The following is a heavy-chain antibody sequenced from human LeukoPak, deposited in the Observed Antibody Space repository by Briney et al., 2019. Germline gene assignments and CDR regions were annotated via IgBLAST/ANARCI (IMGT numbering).Heavy chain of an antibody. Sequence: ASVTVSCRASGYTFSGTGWYLYWLRQAPGQGLECMGWIHPNNGDTAYAQKFEGRVAMTRDTSISTAYMELRRLRPDDTAVYFCARDGPAQMVDLDYWGQGTLVTVSS. V-gene: IGHV1-2*02. CDR2: IHPNNGDT. CDR1: GYTFSGTGWY. CDR3: ARDGPAQMVDLDY. D-gene: IGHD3-10*01. J-gene: IGHJ4*02.